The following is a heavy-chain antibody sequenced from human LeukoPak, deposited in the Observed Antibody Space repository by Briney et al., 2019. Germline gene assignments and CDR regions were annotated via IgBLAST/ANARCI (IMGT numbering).Heavy chain of an antibody. CDR3: AREIRSEYWYFDL. V-gene: IGHV4-59*12. CDR1: GGSISSYY. J-gene: IGHJ2*01. Sequence: PSETLSLTCTVSGGSISSYYWSWIRQPPGKGLEWIGYIYYSGSTNYNPSLKSRVTISVDTSKNQFSLKLSSVTAADTAVYYCAREIRSEYWYFDLWGRGTLVTVSS. CDR2: IYYSGST.